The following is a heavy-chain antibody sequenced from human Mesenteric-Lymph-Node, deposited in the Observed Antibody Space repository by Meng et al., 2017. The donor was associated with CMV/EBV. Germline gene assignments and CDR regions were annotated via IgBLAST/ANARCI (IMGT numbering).Heavy chain of an antibody. Sequence: SETLSLTCAISGDSVSSNSAAWNWIRQSPSRGLEWLGRTYYRSKWYNDYAVSVKSRITINPDTSKNQYSLQLNSVTPDDTAVYYCASYLVIAVAGTTKSSYYCMDVWGQGTTVTVSS. J-gene: IGHJ6*02. CDR1: GDSVSSNSAA. D-gene: IGHD6-19*01. V-gene: IGHV6-1*01. CDR3: ASYLVIAVAGTTKSSYYCMDV. CDR2: TYYRSKWYN.